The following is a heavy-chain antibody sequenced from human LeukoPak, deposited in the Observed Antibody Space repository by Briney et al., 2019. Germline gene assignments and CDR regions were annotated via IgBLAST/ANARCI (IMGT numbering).Heavy chain of an antibody. CDR3: ARAPPRYDVLAGYYGGWFDS. Sequence: PSETLSLTCAAYGGSFSGYYWSWIRQPPGKGLEWIGEINHSGSSNYNPSLKSRVTITVDTSKNQFSLKLISVTAADVAVYYCARAPPRYDVLAGYYGGWFDSWGQGTLVTVSS. CDR1: GGSFSGYY. CDR2: INHSGSS. D-gene: IGHD3-9*01. J-gene: IGHJ5*01. V-gene: IGHV4-34*01.